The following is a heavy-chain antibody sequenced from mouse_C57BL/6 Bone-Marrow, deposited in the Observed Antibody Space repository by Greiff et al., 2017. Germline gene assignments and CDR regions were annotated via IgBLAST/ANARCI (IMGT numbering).Heavy chain of an antibody. V-gene: IGHV1-81*01. CDR1: GYTFPSYG. D-gene: IGHD1-2*01. CDR2: IYPRSGNT. CDR3: ARSRGGLLRPFAY. J-gene: IGHJ3*01. Sequence: QVQLQQSGAELARPGASVKLSCKASGYTFPSYGISWVKQRTGQGLEWIGEIYPRSGNTYYNEKFKGKATLTADKSSSTAYMELRSLTSEDSAVYFCARSRGGLLRPFAYWGQGTLVTVSA.